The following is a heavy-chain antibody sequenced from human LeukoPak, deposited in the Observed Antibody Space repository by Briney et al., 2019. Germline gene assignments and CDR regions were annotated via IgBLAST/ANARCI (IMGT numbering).Heavy chain of an antibody. CDR1: SDSINSSSYY. Sequence: ASETLSLTCTVSSDSINSSSYYWGWIRQPPGKGLEWIGSFFYSGSTYYNSSLKSRVTISVDTSKNQCILKQTSVTAADTPVYNCARVEGKRDYFDYWGQGTLVTVSS. CDR2: FFYSGST. V-gene: IGHV4-39*01. D-gene: IGHD3-10*01. J-gene: IGHJ4*02. CDR3: ARVEGKRDYFDY.